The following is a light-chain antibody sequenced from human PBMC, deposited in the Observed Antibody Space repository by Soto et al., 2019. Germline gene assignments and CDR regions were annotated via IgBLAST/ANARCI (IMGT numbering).Light chain of an antibody. Sequence: EIVMTQSPATLSVSPGERATLSCRASQSVSSNLAWYQQKPGQAPRLLIYGASTRATGIPARFSGSGSGTEFTLTISILQSEDFEVYYCQQYNNWPLYTFGQGTKLEIK. CDR2: GAS. V-gene: IGKV3-15*01. J-gene: IGKJ2*01. CDR1: QSVSSN. CDR3: QQYNNWPLYT.